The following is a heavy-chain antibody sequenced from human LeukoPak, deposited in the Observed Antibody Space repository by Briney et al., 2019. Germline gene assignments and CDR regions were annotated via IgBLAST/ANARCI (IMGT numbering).Heavy chain of an antibody. J-gene: IGHJ4*02. Sequence: GGSLRLSCAASGFTFNTYNLNWVRQAPGTGLEWVSYISHGSTRIFYADSVEGRFTLSRDDAKNSLYLQMNSLRVEDTAVYYCAKAYYGYNDGYFDYWGQGTLVTVSS. CDR1: GFTFNTYN. CDR3: AKAYYGYNDGYFDY. D-gene: IGHD5-24*01. CDR2: ISHGSTRI. V-gene: IGHV3-48*01.